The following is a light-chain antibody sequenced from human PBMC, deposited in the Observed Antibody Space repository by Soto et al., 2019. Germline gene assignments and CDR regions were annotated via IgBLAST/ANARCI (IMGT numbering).Light chain of an antibody. CDR3: SSYTSSSTYV. CDR2: DVS. Sequence: QLVLTQPASVSGSPGQSSPISCTGTSSDVGGYVSWYQQHPGKAPKLMIYDVSNRPSGVSNRFSGSKSGNTASLTISGLQGEDEADYYFSSYTSSSTYVFGTGTKLTVL. J-gene: IGLJ1*01. CDR1: SSDVGGY. V-gene: IGLV2-14*01.